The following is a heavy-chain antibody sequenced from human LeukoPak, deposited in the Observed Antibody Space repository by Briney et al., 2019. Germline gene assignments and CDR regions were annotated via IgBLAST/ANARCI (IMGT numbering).Heavy chain of an antibody. CDR2: INPNSGGT. Sequence: ASVKVSCKASGYTFTGYYMHWVRQAPGQGLEWMGWINPNSGGTNYAQKFQGWVTMTRDTSISTAYMELSRLRSDDTAVYYCARDLLALAAAGSVYFDYWGQGTLATVSS. CDR1: GYTFTGYY. CDR3: ARDLLALAAAGSVYFDY. J-gene: IGHJ4*02. V-gene: IGHV1-2*04. D-gene: IGHD6-13*01.